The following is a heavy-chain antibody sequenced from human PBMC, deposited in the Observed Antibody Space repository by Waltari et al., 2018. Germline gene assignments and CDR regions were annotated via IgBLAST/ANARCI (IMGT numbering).Heavy chain of an antibody. CDR1: GFTFSSYW. CDR2: IKQGGSEK. Sequence: EVQLVESGGGLVQPGGSLRLSCAASGFTFSSYWMSRVRQAPGKGREWVANIKQGGSEKYYVDSVKGRFTISRDNAKNSLYLQMNSLRAEDTAVYYCARYVLRYLDPYRYFDYWGQGTLVTVSS. J-gene: IGHJ4*02. V-gene: IGHV3-7*01. D-gene: IGHD3-9*01. CDR3: ARYVLRYLDPYRYFDY.